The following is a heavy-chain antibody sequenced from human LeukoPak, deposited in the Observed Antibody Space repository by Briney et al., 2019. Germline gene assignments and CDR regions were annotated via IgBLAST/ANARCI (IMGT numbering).Heavy chain of an antibody. CDR2: ISSSNSYI. V-gene: IGHV3-21*01. CDR1: GFTFSSYS. D-gene: IGHD2-2*01. Sequence: GGPLRLSCAASGFTFSSYSMNWVRQAPGKGLEWVSSISSSNSYIYYADSVKGRFTISRDNDKNSLYLQMNSLRAEDTAVYYCARAACSSTSCSYFDYWGQGTLVTVSS. J-gene: IGHJ4*02. CDR3: ARAACSSTSCSYFDY.